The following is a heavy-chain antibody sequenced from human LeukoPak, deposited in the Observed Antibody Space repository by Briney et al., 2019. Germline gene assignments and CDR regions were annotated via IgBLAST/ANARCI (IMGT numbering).Heavy chain of an antibody. J-gene: IGHJ6*02. CDR3: AKAPIPELYGMDV. Sequence: GGSLRLSCAASGFTFDDYAMHWVRQAPGKGLEWVSGISWNSGGIGYADSVKGRFTISRDNAKNSLYLQMNSLRAEDTALYYCAKAPIPELYGMDVWGQGTTVTVSS. CDR1: GFTFDDYA. CDR2: ISWNSGGI. V-gene: IGHV3-9*01. D-gene: IGHD1-14*01.